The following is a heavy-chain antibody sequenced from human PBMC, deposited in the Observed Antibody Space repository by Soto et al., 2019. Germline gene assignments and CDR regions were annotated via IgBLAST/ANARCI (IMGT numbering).Heavy chain of an antibody. Sequence: GGSLRLSCAASGFTFSSYEMNWVRQAPGKGLEWVSYISSSGSTIYYADSVKGRFTISRDNAKNSLYLQMNSLRAEDTAVYYCARGRNWGNDAFDIWGQGTMVTVSS. CDR3: ARGRNWGNDAFDI. D-gene: IGHD7-27*01. V-gene: IGHV3-48*03. CDR1: GFTFSSYE. J-gene: IGHJ3*02. CDR2: ISSSGSTI.